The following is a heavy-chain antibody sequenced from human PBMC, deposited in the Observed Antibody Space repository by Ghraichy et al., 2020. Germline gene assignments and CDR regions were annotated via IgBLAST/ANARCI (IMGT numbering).Heavy chain of an antibody. CDR2: IYYSGST. CDR3: AREREDDGMDV. Sequence: SETLSLTCTVSGGSISSYYWSWIRQPPGKGLEWIGYIYYSGSTNYNPSLKSRVTISVDTSKNQFSLKLSSVTAADTAVYYCAREREDDGMDVWGQGTTVTVSS. D-gene: IGHD2-15*01. V-gene: IGHV4-59*01. J-gene: IGHJ6*02. CDR1: GGSISSYY.